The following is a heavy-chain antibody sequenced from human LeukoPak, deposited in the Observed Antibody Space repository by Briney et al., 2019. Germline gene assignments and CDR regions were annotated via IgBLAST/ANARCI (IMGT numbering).Heavy chain of an antibody. CDR2: IYYSGST. V-gene: IGHV4-61*01. Sequence: SETLSLTCTVSGGSVSSGSYYWSWIRQPPGKGLEWIGHIYYSGSTNYNPSLKSRFTISVATSKNQFSLKLSSVTAADTAVYYCARDAVDTAMVKGVYYYGMDVWGKGTTVTVSS. J-gene: IGHJ6*04. D-gene: IGHD5-18*01. CDR1: GGSVSSGSYY. CDR3: ARDAVDTAMVKGVYYYGMDV.